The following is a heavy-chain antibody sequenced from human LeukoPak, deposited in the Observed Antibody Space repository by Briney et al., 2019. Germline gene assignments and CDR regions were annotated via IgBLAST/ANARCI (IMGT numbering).Heavy chain of an antibody. CDR3: ARDEGYYDFWSGYWGYYYGMDV. D-gene: IGHD3-3*01. Sequence: ASVKVSCKASGYTFTSYGISWVRQAPGQGLKWMGWISAYNGNTNYAQKLQGRVTMTTDTSTSTAYMELRSLRSDDTAVYYCARDEGYYDFWSGYWGYYYGMDVWGQGTTVTVSS. CDR2: ISAYNGNT. CDR1: GYTFTSYG. J-gene: IGHJ6*02. V-gene: IGHV1-18*01.